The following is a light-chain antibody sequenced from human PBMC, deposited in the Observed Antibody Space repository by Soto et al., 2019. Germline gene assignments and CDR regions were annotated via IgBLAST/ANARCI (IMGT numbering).Light chain of an antibody. CDR1: SSNIGSNY. CDR2: ENN. V-gene: IGLV1-51*02. Sequence: QSVLTQPPSLSAAPGQKVTISCSGSSSNIGSNYVSWYQHLPETAPKLLIYENNKRPSGIPDRFSGSKSGTSATLGITGLQTGDEADYYCGTWDNSLSLWVFGGGT. J-gene: IGLJ3*02. CDR3: GTWDNSLSLWV.